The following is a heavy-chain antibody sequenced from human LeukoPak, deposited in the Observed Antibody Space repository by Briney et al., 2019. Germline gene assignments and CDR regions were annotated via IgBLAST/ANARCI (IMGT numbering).Heavy chain of an antibody. CDR3: ARGLWFGELLWGHYYYMDV. J-gene: IGHJ6*03. Sequence: ASVKVSCKASGYTFTGYYMHWVRQAPGQGLEWMGWINPNSGGTNYAQKFQGRVTMTRDTSISTAYMELSRLRSDDTAVYYCARGLWFGELLWGHYYYMDVWGKGTTVTISS. D-gene: IGHD3-10*01. CDR2: INPNSGGT. CDR1: GYTFTGYY. V-gene: IGHV1-2*02.